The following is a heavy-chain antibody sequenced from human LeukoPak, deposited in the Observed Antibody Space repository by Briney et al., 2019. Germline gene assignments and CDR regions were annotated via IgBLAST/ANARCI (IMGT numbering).Heavy chain of an antibody. D-gene: IGHD6-13*01. CDR3: AREGRRVAAAGTNLWFDP. CDR1: GFTFSSYW. Sequence: SGGSLRLSCAASGFTFSSYWMSWVRQAPGKGLEWVANIKQDGSEKYYVDSEKGRFTISRDNAKNSPYLQMNSLRAEDTAVYYCAREGRRVAAAGTNLWFDPWGQGTLVTVSS. J-gene: IGHJ5*02. V-gene: IGHV3-7*01. CDR2: IKQDGSEK.